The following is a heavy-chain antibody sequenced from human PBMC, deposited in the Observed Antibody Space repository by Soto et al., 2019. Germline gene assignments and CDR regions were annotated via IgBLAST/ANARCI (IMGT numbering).Heavy chain of an antibody. CDR3: ARLAVAGRRAGYYYYGMDV. CDR1: GYSFTSYW. Sequence: GESLKISCKGSGYSFTSYWIGWVRQMPGKGLEWMGIIYPGDSDTRYSPSFQGQVTISADKSISTAYLQWGSLKASDTAMYYCARLAVAGRRAGYYYYGMDVWGQGTTVTVSS. D-gene: IGHD6-19*01. V-gene: IGHV5-51*01. J-gene: IGHJ6*02. CDR2: IYPGDSDT.